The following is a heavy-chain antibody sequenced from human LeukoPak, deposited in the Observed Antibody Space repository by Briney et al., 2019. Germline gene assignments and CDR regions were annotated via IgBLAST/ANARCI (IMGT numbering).Heavy chain of an antibody. D-gene: IGHD3-22*01. J-gene: IGHJ4*02. Sequence: ASVKVSCKASGYTFTGYYMHWVRLAPGQGREWMGWINPNSGGTNYAQKFQGRVTMTRDTSISTAYMELSRLRSDDTAVYYCARDRDYDSSFDYRGQGTLVTVSS. CDR1: GYTFTGYY. V-gene: IGHV1-2*02. CDR2: INPNSGGT. CDR3: ARDRDYDSSFDY.